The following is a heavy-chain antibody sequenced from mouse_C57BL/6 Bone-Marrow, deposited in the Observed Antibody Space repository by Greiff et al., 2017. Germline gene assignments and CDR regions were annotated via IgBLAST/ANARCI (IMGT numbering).Heavy chain of an antibody. Sequence: VQLQQPGAELVMPGASVKLSCKASGYTFTSYWMHWVKQRPGQGLKWIGVLDPSDSYTNYNQKFKGKSTLTVDKSSSTAYMQLSSLTSEDSAVYYCAREKLGSLYAMDYWGQGTSVTVSS. J-gene: IGHJ4*01. V-gene: IGHV1-69*01. CDR2: LDPSDSYT. D-gene: IGHD6-1*01. CDR1: GYTFTSYW. CDR3: AREKLGSLYAMDY.